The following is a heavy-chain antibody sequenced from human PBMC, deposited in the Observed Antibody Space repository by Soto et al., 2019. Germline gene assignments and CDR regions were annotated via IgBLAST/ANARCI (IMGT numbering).Heavy chain of an antibody. CDR2: IYPADSDT. CDR1: GYSFTTYW. V-gene: IGHV5-51*01. Sequence: GESLKISCKGSGYSFTTYWIDWVRQMPGKGLEWMGIIYPADSDTRYSPSFQGQVTISADNSISTAYRQWSSLEASDTAMYYCARHKMSSPPNDPFEIWGQGTWVTVSS. J-gene: IGHJ3*02. CDR3: ARHKMSSPPNDPFEI.